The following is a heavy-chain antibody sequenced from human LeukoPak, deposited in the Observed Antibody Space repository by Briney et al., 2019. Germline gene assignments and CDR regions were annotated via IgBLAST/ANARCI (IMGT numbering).Heavy chain of an antibody. D-gene: IGHD3-10*01. V-gene: IGHV4-39*07. Sequence: PSETLSLTCTVSGGSIRSSYYYWGWIRQPPGKGLEWIGGIYDSGSTYYNPSLKSRVTISVDTSKNQFSLKLSSVTAADTAVYYCARDYGSGSYYGLDYWGQGTLVTVSS. CDR3: ARDYGSGSYYGLDY. CDR1: GGSIRSSYYY. CDR2: IYDSGST. J-gene: IGHJ4*02.